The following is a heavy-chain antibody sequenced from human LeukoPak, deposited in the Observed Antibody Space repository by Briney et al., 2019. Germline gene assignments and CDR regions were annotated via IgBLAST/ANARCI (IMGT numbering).Heavy chain of an antibody. CDR2: ISAPGSST. J-gene: IGHJ4*02. V-gene: IGHV3-23*01. D-gene: IGHD6-25*01. CDR1: GYTFSSHG. Sequence: GGSLRLSCAASGYTFSSHGLTWVRQGPGKGLEWVSTISAPGSSTYYADSVKGRFTISRDNSRNTVYLQMSSLRAEDTAVYYCAKVSASVSFDYWGQGTLVTVSS. CDR3: AKVSASVSFDY.